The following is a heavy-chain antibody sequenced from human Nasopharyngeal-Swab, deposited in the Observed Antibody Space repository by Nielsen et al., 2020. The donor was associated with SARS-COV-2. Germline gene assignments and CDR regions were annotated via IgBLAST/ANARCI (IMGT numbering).Heavy chain of an antibody. V-gene: IGHV4-4*02. CDR1: GGSISSSNW. J-gene: IGHJ6*02. D-gene: IGHD2-2*01. CDR3: ARGGIVVVPAAPSDYYYGMDV. Sequence: SETLSLTCAVSGGSISSSNWWSWVRQPPGKGLEWIGEIYHSGSTNYNPSLKSRVTISVDKSKNQFSLKLSSVTAADTAVYYCARGGIVVVPAAPSDYYYGMDVWGQGTTVTVSS. CDR2: IYHSGST.